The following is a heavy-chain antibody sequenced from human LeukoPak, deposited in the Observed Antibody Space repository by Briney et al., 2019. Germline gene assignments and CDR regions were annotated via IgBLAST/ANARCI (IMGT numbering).Heavy chain of an antibody. D-gene: IGHD3-3*01. CDR3: RFFDSGFAFDI. J-gene: IGHJ3*02. CDR1: GYTFTSYG. V-gene: IGHV1-18*01. CDR2: INAYNGNT. Sequence: ASVKVSCKASGYTFTSYGISWVRQAPGQGLEWMGWINAYNGNTNYAQKLQGRVTMTTDTSTSTAYMELRSLRSDDTAVYYCRFFDSGFAFDIWGQGTMVTVSS.